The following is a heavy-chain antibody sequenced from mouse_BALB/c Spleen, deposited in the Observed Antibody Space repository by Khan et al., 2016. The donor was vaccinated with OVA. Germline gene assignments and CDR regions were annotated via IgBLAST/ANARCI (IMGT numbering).Heavy chain of an antibody. CDR3: TGSGWAAFAY. CDR1: GYTFTSYY. CDR2: INPSNGGT. Sequence: QVQLKESGAELVKPGASVKLSCKASGYTFTSYYIYWVKQRPGQGLEWIGGINPSNGGTYFNEKFESKATLTVDKSSSTAFMQVSSLTSEDSAVYYCTGSGWAAFAYWGQGTLVTVSA. V-gene: IGHV1S81*02. D-gene: IGHD1-1*02. J-gene: IGHJ3*01.